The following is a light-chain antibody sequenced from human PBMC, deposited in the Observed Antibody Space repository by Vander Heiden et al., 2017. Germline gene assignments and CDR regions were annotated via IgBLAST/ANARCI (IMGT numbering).Light chain of an antibody. CDR3: QQRSNGLWT. Sequence: EIVLTQSPATLPLSSGERATPSCRASQSVSSYLAWYQQKPGQAPRLLIYDASNRATGIPARFSGSGSGTDSTRTISSLEPEDFAVYYCQQRSNGLWTFGQGTKVEIK. J-gene: IGKJ1*01. V-gene: IGKV3-11*01. CDR2: DAS. CDR1: QSVSSY.